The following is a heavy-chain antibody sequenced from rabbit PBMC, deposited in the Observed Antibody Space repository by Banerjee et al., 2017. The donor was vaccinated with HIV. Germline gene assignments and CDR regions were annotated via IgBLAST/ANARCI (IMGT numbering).Heavy chain of an antibody. D-gene: IGHD1-1*01. CDR2: INTNTCIT. J-gene: IGHJ6*01. CDR3: AGADDGVCGYGL. CDR1: GFYFNNKYV. V-gene: IGHV1S45*01. Sequence: QEQLEESGGGLVQPEGSLTLTCKASGFYFNNKYVMCWVRQAPGKGLEWIACINTNTCITVYDSGSKGAFSISNDSSSTVTLLMTTLTAAEPAAYFCAGADDGVCGYGLWGPGTLVTVS.